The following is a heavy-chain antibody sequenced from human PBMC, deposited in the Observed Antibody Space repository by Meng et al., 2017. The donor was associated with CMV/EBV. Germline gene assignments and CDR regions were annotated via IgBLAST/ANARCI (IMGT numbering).Heavy chain of an antibody. CDR2: ISSSSSYI. V-gene: IGHV3-21*01. J-gene: IGHJ4*02. Sequence: EGERVEVGGGWVKLGGSLGISCAASGLPFSGYRINWVRQAQGKGLEWVSSISSSSSYIYYADSVKGRFTISRDNAKNSLYLQMNSLRAEDTAVYYCARDSHYDALYWGQGTLVTVSS. D-gene: IGHD4/OR15-4a*01. CDR3: ARDSHYDALY. CDR1: GLPFSGYR.